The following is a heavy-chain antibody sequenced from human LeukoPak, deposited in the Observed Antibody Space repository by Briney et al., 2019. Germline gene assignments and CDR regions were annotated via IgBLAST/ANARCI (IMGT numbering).Heavy chain of an antibody. V-gene: IGHV1-18*01. CDR1: GYTFTCYG. CDR2: ISAYNGNT. J-gene: IGHJ6*02. CDR3: ARDIVVVPAANHYYYGMDV. Sequence: ASVKVSCKASGYTFTCYGISWVRQAPGQGLEWMGWISAYNGNTNYAQKLQGRVTMTTDTSTSTAYIELRSLRSDDTAVYYCARDIVVVPAANHYYYGMDVWGQGTTVTVSS. D-gene: IGHD2-2*01.